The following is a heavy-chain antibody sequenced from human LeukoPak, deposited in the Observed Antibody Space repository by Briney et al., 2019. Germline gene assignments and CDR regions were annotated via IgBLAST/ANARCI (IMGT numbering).Heavy chain of an antibody. CDR3: ARRYTTSSESDY. J-gene: IGHJ4*02. D-gene: IGHD2-2*02. CDR1: GFRFTTYW. CDR2: IYPSNSNT. Sequence: ESLKISCKGSGFRFTTYWIGWVRQMPGKGLEWMGIIYPSNSNTRYSPSSQGQVTISADKSISTAYLQWSSLKASDTAMYYCARRYTTSSESDYWGQGTLVSVSS. V-gene: IGHV5-51*01.